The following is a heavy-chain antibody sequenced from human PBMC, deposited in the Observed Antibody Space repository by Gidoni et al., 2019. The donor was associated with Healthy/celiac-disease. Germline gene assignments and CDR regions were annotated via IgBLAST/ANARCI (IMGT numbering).Heavy chain of an antibody. CDR2: ISYDGSNK. Sequence: QVQLVESGGGVVQPWRSLRLPFAASGFTFSSYGMHWVRQAPGKGLEWVAVISYDGSNKYYADSVKGRFTISRDNSKNTLYLQMNSLRAEDTAVYYCAKGSWFGELSPFDYWGQGTLVTVSS. J-gene: IGHJ4*02. V-gene: IGHV3-30*18. CDR3: AKGSWFGELSPFDY. CDR1: GFTFSSYG. D-gene: IGHD3-10*01.